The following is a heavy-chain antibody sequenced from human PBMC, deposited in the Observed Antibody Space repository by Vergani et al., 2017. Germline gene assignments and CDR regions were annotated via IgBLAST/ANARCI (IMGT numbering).Heavy chain of an antibody. J-gene: IGHJ4*02. V-gene: IGHV3-30*02. Sequence: QVQLVQSGGGVVQPGGSLRLSCVASGFTFTRYGMQWVRQAPGNGLEWVAYVLFDGSNEYYADSVKGRFIVSRDNSNDALYLQMNSLRTDDTAVYYCAKDLAYCHEGSCALWGQGSVVTVSS. D-gene: IGHD2-15*01. CDR1: GFTFTRYG. CDR2: VLFDGSNE. CDR3: AKDLAYCHEGSCAL.